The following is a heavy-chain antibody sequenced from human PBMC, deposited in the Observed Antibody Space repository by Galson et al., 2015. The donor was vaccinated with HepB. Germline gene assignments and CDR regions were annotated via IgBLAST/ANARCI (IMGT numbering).Heavy chain of an antibody. CDR1: GFTFSSNA. CDR3: VKDGPSSGWYFDF. V-gene: IGHV3-23*01. CDR2: ISDGSEKI. Sequence: SLRLSCADSGFTFSSNALSWVRQAPGKGPEWVSVISDGSEKIYYADSVKGRFTISRDNSKNTLYLQMNSLRAEDTAVYYCVKDGPSSGWYFDFWGQGTLVTVSS. J-gene: IGHJ4*02. D-gene: IGHD6-19*01.